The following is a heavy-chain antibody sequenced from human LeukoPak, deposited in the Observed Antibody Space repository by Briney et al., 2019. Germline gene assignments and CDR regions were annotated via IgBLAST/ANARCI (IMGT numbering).Heavy chain of an antibody. D-gene: IGHD6-13*01. V-gene: IGHV1-2*02. J-gene: IGHJ4*02. CDR2: INPNSGGT. Sequence: ASVKVSCKASGYPFTGYYMHWVRQAPGQGLEWMGWINPNSGGTNYAQNFQGRVTMTRDTSISTAYMELSRLRSDETAVYYCARGYSSSWYDYWGQGTLVTVSS. CDR1: GYPFTGYY. CDR3: ARGYSSSWYDY.